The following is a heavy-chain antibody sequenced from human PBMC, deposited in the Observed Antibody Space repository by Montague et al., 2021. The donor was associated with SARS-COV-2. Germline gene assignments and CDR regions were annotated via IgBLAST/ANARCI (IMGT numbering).Heavy chain of an antibody. J-gene: IGHJ6*02. V-gene: IGHV6-1*01. D-gene: IGHD3-22*01. CDR1: GDSVSSNSAA. CDR2: TYHRSKWYL. Sequence: CAISGDSVSSNSAAWNWIRQSPSRGLEWLGWTYHRSKWYLDYAVAVEGRITINADTSRNQFSLQLNSVTPEDTAVYYCARAPYSSGFYGMDVWGQGTTVTVSS. CDR3: ARAPYSSGFYGMDV.